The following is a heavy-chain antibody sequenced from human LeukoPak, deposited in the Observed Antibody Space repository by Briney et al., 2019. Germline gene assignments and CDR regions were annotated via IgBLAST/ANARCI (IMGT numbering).Heavy chain of an antibody. Sequence: GGSLRLSSTASGFPFSNYWMHWVRQAPGKGLLWVSRINTDERTTDYADSVKGRFTISRDNARNTLYLQMNSLRAEDTGVYYCAREGWAVARKVDYWGRGTLVTVSS. J-gene: IGHJ4*02. D-gene: IGHD6-19*01. CDR1: GFPFSNYW. V-gene: IGHV3-74*01. CDR3: AREGWAVARKVDY. CDR2: INTDERTT.